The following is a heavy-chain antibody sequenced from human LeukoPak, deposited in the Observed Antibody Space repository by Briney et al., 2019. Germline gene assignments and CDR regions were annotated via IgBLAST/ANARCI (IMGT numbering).Heavy chain of an antibody. CDR3: ARDRGYKSSDY. CDR2: IKPDGSEG. V-gene: IGHV3-7*04. J-gene: IGHJ4*02. D-gene: IGHD3-10*01. CDR1: GFSFSSYA. Sequence: GGSLRLSCAASGFSFSSYAMTWVRQAPGKGLEWVATIKPDGSEGSYVDSVKGRFTISRDNAKNSLFLQIISLRAEDTAVYYCARDRGYKSSDYWGQGALVTVSS.